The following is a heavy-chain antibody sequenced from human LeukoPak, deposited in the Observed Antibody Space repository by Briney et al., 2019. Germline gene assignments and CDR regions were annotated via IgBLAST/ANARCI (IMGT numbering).Heavy chain of an antibody. CDR2: ISGSGDNI. CDR3: AKDKPYRGGYYYMDV. V-gene: IGHV3-23*01. CDR1: GSTFSSYA. Sequence: GGSLRLSCAVSGSTFSSYAMSWVRQAPGKGLEWVSAISGSGDNIYYADSVKGRFTISRDNSKNTLSLQMNSLRAEDTAVYYCAKDKPYRGGYYYMDVWGKGTTVTISS. D-gene: IGHD3-10*01. J-gene: IGHJ6*03.